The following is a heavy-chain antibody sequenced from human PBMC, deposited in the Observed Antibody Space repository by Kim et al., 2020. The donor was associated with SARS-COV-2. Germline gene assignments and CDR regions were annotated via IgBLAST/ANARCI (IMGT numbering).Heavy chain of an antibody. CDR3: VRASTPYDGYSCLRF. D-gene: IGHD4-4*01. J-gene: IGHJ4*02. Sequence: GGSLRLSCAASGFTFSRYWMHWVRQAPGKGLVWVSHINSDGNTTNYADSVKGRFTISRDNAKNTVYLQMNSLRAEDTAVYYCVRASTPYDGYSCLRFWGQGTLVTVSS. CDR1: GFTFSRYW. CDR2: INSDGNTT. V-gene: IGHV3-74*01.